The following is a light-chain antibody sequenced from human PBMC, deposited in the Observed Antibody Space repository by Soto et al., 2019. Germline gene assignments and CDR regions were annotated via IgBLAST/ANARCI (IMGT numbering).Light chain of an antibody. V-gene: IGLV1-44*01. J-gene: IGLJ2*01. CDR3: AAWDGSLSEVL. Sequence: QSVLTQPPSASGTPGQRVTISCSGSSSSIGSNAVNWYQHIPGTAPRLLIHNNNQRPSGVPARISGSKSGTSASLTISGLQSEDEADYYCAAWDGSLSEVLFGGGTQLTVL. CDR1: SSSIGSNA. CDR2: NNN.